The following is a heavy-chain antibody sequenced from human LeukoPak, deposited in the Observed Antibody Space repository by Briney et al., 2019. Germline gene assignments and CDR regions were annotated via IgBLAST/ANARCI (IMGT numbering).Heavy chain of an antibody. D-gene: IGHD3-10*01. V-gene: IGHV3-21*01. Sequence: GGSLRLSCAASGFTFSSYSMNWVRQAPGKGLEWVSSISSSSYIYYADSVKGRFTISRDNAKNSLYLQMNSLRAEDTAVYYCARPASGTIHNWFDPWGQGTLVTVSS. CDR1: GFTFSSYS. CDR2: ISSSSYI. J-gene: IGHJ5*02. CDR3: ARPASGTIHNWFDP.